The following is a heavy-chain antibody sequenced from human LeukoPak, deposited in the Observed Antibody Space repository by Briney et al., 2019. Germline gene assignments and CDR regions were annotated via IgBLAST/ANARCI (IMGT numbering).Heavy chain of an antibody. CDR2: INSDGSST. CDR3: ASSPYCGGDCYFDY. CDR1: GFTFSRYW. V-gene: IGHV3-74*01. Sequence: GGSLRLSCAASGFTFSRYWMHWVRQAPGKGLVWVSRINSDGSSTSYADSVKGRFTISRDNAKNTLYLQMNSLRAEDTAVYYCASSPYCGGDCYFDYWGQGTLVTVSS. J-gene: IGHJ4*02. D-gene: IGHD2-21*02.